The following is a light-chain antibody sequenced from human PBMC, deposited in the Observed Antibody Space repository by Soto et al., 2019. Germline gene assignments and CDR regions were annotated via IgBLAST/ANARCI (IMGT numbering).Light chain of an antibody. Sequence: QSALTQPASVSGSPGQSITISCTGTSSDVGGYNYVSWYQQHPGKAPKLTIYDVSNRPSGVSNRFSGSKSGNTASLTISGLQAEDEADYYCSSYTSSRTLEVFGGGTKLTVL. J-gene: IGLJ2*01. CDR1: SSDVGGYNY. CDR3: SSYTSSRTLEV. V-gene: IGLV2-14*01. CDR2: DVS.